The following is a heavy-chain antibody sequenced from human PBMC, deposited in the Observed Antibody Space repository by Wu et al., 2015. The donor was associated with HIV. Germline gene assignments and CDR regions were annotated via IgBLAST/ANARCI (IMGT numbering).Heavy chain of an antibody. V-gene: IGHV1-69*13. D-gene: IGHD3-16*02. J-gene: IGHJ6*02. CDR1: GGTFSTYA. CDR3: GRYESGSYRYYYYGVDV. CDR2: IIPIFGTV. Sequence: QVQLVQSGAEVKKPGSSVKVSCKASGGTFSTYAITWVRQAPGQGLEWMGRIIPIFGTVNYAQNFQGRVTITADESTSTAYMELSSLRSEDTAVYYCGRYESGSYRYYYYGVDVWGQGTTVTVSS.